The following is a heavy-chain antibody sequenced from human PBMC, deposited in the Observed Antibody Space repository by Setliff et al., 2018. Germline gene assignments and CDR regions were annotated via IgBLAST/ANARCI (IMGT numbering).Heavy chain of an antibody. D-gene: IGHD3-3*01. Sequence: SETLSLTCTVSGGSISSASYYWSWIRQPAGKGLEWIGRIYTSVSGSNKYNPSLKSRVTISVDTSKNQFSLMLSSVTAADTAVYYCARLSGFQYIDVWGKGTTVTVSS. CDR1: GGSISSASYY. CDR2: IYTSVSGSN. J-gene: IGHJ6*03. V-gene: IGHV4-61*02. CDR3: ARLSGFQYIDV.